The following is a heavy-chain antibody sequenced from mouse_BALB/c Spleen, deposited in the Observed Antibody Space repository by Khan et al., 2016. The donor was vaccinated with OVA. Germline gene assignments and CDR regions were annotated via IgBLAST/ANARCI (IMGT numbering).Heavy chain of an antibody. CDR2: ISSAATYT. V-gene: IGHV5-9-1*01. CDR1: GFTFSSFF. CDR3: ASGNDGWWDY. Sequence: EVELVESGGGLVEPGGSLKLSCAASGFTFSSFFMSWVRQTPAKRLEWVATISSAATYTYYPARVKGRFTISRDNSKNTLYLQMNSLRSDDPAIFYWASGNDGWWDYWGQGTLVTVS. D-gene: IGHD1-1*02. J-gene: IGHJ3*01.